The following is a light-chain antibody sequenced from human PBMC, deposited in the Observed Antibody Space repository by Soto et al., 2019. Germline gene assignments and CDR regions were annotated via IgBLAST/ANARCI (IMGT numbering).Light chain of an antibody. J-gene: IGKJ1*01. Sequence: DIQMTQSPSSLSASVGDRVTITCRASQSISKYLSWFQQKPGKAPKLLIYATSSLQSGVPSRISGSGSGTDFTLTISSLQPEDFATYYCQQSDSTPPWTFGQGTKVEIK. CDR1: QSISKY. V-gene: IGKV1-39*01. CDR2: ATS. CDR3: QQSDSTPPWT.